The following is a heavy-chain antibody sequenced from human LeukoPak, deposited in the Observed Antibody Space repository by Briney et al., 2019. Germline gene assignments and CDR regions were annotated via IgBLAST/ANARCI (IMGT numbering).Heavy chain of an antibody. CDR2: INHSGNT. CDR3: ASPGSYDILTGSEDDAFDI. J-gene: IGHJ3*02. V-gene: IGHV4-34*01. D-gene: IGHD3-9*01. CDR1: GGSFSGYY. Sequence: SETVSLTCAFHGGSFSGYYWSWIRQPRGKGLEWIGEINHSGNTNYNPSLKSRVTISVDTSKNQFSLKLSSVTAADTAVYYCASPGSYDILTGSEDDAFDIWGQGTMVTVSS.